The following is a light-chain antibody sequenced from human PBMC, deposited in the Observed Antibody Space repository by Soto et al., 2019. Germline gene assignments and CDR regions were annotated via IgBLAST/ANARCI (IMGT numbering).Light chain of an antibody. CDR3: FSFTSTNTHV. CDR1: SSDVGAYDY. Sequence: QSALTQPASVSGSPGQSITISCTGTSSDVGAYDYVSWYQQHPDKAPKFMIYEVTNRPSGVSDRFSGSKSGNTASLTISGLQAEDEADYYCFSFTSTNTHVFGSGTKVTVL. J-gene: IGLJ1*01. CDR2: EVT. V-gene: IGLV2-14*01.